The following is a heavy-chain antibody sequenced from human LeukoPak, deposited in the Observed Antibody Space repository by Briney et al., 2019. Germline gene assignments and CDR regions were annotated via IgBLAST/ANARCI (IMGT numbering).Heavy chain of an antibody. D-gene: IGHD6-13*01. CDR1: GFTFSNFW. Sequence: GGSLRLSCAASGFTFSNFWMTWVRQAPGKGLEWVANVKQDGSEKSCVDSVKGRFTISRDDAKNSLYLQMNSLRVEDTAVYYCARGRGDSSSWYFDYWGQGTLVTVSS. CDR3: ARGRGDSSSWYFDY. CDR2: VKQDGSEK. V-gene: IGHV3-7*01. J-gene: IGHJ4*02.